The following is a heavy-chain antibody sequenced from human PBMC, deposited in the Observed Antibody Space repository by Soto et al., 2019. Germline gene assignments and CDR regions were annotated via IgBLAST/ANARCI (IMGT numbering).Heavy chain of an antibody. Sequence: EVQLLEPGGGLVQPGGSLRLSCVGSGFTFNIYAMSWVRQAPGKGLEFVSGISASGGRTYYADSVRGRFTISRDNSKNTVFLQMSGMRADDTAQYFCAKDPNGDYVGGFDVCGQGTLVTVSS. CDR3: AKDPNGDYVGGFDV. CDR2: ISASGGRT. CDR1: GFTFNIYA. V-gene: IGHV3-23*01. J-gene: IGHJ3*01. D-gene: IGHD4-17*01.